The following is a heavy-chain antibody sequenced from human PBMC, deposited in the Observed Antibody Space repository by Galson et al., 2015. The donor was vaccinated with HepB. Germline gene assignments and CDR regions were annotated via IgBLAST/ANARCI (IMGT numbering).Heavy chain of an antibody. Sequence: SLRLSCAASGFTFSSYWMHWVRQAPGKGLVWVSRINSDGSSTSYADSVKGRFTISRDNAKNTLYLQMNSLRAEDTAVYYCARELGGYDFWSGYYPSIYGMDVWGQGTTVTVSS. CDR1: GFTFSSYW. CDR2: INSDGSST. V-gene: IGHV3-74*01. D-gene: IGHD3-3*01. CDR3: ARELGGYDFWSGYYPSIYGMDV. J-gene: IGHJ6*02.